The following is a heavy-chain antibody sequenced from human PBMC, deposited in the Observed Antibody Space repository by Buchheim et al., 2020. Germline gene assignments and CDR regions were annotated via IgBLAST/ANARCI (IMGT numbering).Heavy chain of an antibody. J-gene: IGHJ4*02. V-gene: IGHV4-61*01. CDR2: IYYSGNN. D-gene: IGHD5-18*01. CDR3: AREAVDTSMII. CDR1: GDPGSSGSFF. Sequence: QVQLQESGPGLVKPSETLSLTCNVSGDPGSSGSFFSSWIRQPPGKGLEWIGYIYYSGNNNSYKPSFRGRVSRSVDTSKNPFSLKLTAVTAADTAVYYCAREAVDTSMIIWGQGT.